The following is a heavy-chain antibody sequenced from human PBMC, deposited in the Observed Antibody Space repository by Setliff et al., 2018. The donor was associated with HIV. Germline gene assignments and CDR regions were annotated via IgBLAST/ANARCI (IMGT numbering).Heavy chain of an antibody. CDR3: ARFSSVYAAIDN. CDR1: GYTFNSYL. CDR2: IHPGNDNR. J-gene: IGHJ4*02. V-gene: IGHV1-3*01. D-gene: IGHD2-2*01. Sequence: WASVKVSCKASGYTFNSYLVYWVRQAPGQRLEWMGWIHPGNDNREYSQRFQGRLTMTRDTSASMVYTELNSLTSEDTAVYFCARFSSVYAAIDNWGPGTLVTVSS.